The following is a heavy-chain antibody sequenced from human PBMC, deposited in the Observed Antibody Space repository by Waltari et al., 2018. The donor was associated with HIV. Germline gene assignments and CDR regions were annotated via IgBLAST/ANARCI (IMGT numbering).Heavy chain of an antibody. CDR3: AKEGIGAFFDD. CDR1: GLTFVNCA. D-gene: IGHD3-10*01. CDR2: ISPDELYT. Sequence: EVQLLESGGDLVQPGGSLRLSCAAPGLTFVNCAFSWVRQAPGAGLEWVSAISPDELYTYYADSVKGRFTISRDNSKNTLFLQMNSLGAEDTAVYYCAKEGIGAFFDDWGQGTLVTVSS. V-gene: IGHV3-23*01. J-gene: IGHJ4*02.